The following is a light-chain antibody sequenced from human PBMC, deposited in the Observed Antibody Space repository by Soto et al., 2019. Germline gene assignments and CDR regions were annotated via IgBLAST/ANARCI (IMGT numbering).Light chain of an antibody. Sequence: DIVMTQSPDSLAVSLGERATINCKSSQSVLYSSNNKNYLAWYQQKPGQPPKLLIYWASTRESGGPDRFSGSGSGTDFTLTISSLQAEDVAVYYCHQYYSTPFTFGPGTKVDIK. V-gene: IGKV4-1*01. CDR2: WAS. CDR3: HQYYSTPFT. J-gene: IGKJ3*01. CDR1: QSVLYSSNNKNY.